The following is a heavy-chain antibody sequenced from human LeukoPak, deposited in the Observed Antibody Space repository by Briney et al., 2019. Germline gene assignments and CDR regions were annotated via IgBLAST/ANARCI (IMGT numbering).Heavy chain of an antibody. V-gene: IGHV4-31*03. Sequence: SETLSLTCTVSGGSISRGGYYWRWIRQHPGKGLEWIGYNYYSGSTYYNPSLKSRVTISVDTSKNQFSLKLSSVTAADTAVYYCAREGVLGAFDIWGQGTMVTVSS. CDR2: NYYSGST. CDR3: AREGVLGAFDI. CDR1: GGSISRGGYY. J-gene: IGHJ3*02. D-gene: IGHD3-3*02.